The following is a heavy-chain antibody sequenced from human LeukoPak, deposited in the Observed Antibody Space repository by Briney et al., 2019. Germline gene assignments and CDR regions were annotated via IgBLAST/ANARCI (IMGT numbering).Heavy chain of an antibody. CDR1: GYTFTGYY. V-gene: IGHV1-2*02. Sequence: SVKVSCKASGYTFTGYYMHWVRQAPGQGLEWMGWINPNSGGTNYAQKFQGRVTMTRDTSISTAYMELSRLRSDDTAVYYCARDATPEDTATLGWYYYYMDVWGKGTTVTVSS. CDR3: ARDATPEDTATLGWYYYYMDV. CDR2: INPNSGGT. J-gene: IGHJ6*03. D-gene: IGHD5-18*01.